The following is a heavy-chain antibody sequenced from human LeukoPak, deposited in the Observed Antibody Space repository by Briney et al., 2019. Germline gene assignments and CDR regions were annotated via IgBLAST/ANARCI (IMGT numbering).Heavy chain of an antibody. D-gene: IGHD3-10*01. Sequence: GGSLRLSCAASGFTFDDYGMSWVRPAPGKGLEWVSGINWNGGGTGYADSVKGRFTIARDNAKNSLYLVMNSLRAEDTAFYYCARVQDRYYSGSGFDYWGQGTLVTVSS. CDR1: GFTFDDYG. CDR3: ARVQDRYYSGSGFDY. J-gene: IGHJ4*02. CDR2: INWNGGGT. V-gene: IGHV3-20*04.